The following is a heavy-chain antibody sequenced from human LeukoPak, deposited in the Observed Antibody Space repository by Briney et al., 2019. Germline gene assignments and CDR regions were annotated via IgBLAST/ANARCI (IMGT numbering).Heavy chain of an antibody. J-gene: IGHJ4*02. Sequence: PSQTLSLTCTISGDSISISPNYWNWIRQFPGKGLEWIGYFSYTGSTTYKPSLKSRVTILFDTSNSQVALNLNSGPAADTAVYYCGRDAGYGSVPLWGRGARVAVSA. CDR1: GDSISISPNY. V-gene: IGHV4-61*01. CDR2: FSYTGST. D-gene: IGHD3-10*01. CDR3: GRDAGYGSVPL.